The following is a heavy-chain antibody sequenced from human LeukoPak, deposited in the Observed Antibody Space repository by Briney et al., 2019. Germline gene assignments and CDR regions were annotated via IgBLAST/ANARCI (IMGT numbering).Heavy chain of an antibody. V-gene: IGHV1-69*04. CDR3: ARARTRPSPYGMDV. J-gene: IGHJ6*02. Sequence: SVKVSCKASGGTFSSYAISWVRQAPGQGLEWMGRIIPIPGIANYAQKFQGRVTITADKSTSTAYMELSSLRSEDTAVYYCARARTRPSPYGMDVWGQGTTVTVSS. CDR1: GGTFSSYA. D-gene: IGHD3/OR15-3a*01. CDR2: IIPIPGIA.